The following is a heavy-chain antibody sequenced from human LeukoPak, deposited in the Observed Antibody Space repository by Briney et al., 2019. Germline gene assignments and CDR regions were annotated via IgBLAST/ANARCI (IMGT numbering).Heavy chain of an antibody. CDR3: ARGRDKTTSPAIDY. D-gene: IGHD2-2*01. J-gene: IGHJ4*02. CDR1: GYTCSGYY. V-gene: IGHV1-2*02. Sequence: ASVKVSCKASGYTCSGYYMHWVRQAPGQGHEWMGWISPNSGDTNYAQNFQGRVTMTRDTSISTAYMELSRLTSDDTAVYYCARGRDKTTSPAIDYWGQGTLVTVSS. CDR2: ISPNSGDT.